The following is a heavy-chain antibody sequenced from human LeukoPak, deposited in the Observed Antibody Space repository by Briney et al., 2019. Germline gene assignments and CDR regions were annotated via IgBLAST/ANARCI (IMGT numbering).Heavy chain of an antibody. CDR2: IHYSGST. CDR1: GGSISSYY. J-gene: IGHJ4*02. V-gene: IGHV4-59*12. D-gene: IGHD5-18*01. CDR3: ARGGGYSYGYTDY. Sequence: SETLSLTCTVSGGSISSYYWSWIRQPPGKGLEWIGYIHYSGSTNYNPSLKSRVTISVDTSKNQFSLKVSSVTAADTAVYYCARGGGYSYGYTDYWGQGTLVTVSS.